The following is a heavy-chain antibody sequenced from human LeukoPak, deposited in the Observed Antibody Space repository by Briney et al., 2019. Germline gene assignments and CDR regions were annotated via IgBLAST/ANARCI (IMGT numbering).Heavy chain of an antibody. Sequence: SETLSLTCTVSGGSISSHYWTWIRQTPEKGLEWIGEMNPSGSTSYNPSLKSRVTISVDTSKNQFSLKLSSVTAADTAVYYCARGRQDVTMIVVVMTAVSYYLDVWGKGTTVTVS. CDR1: GGSISSHY. CDR2: MNPSGST. V-gene: IGHV4-34*01. D-gene: IGHD3-22*01. J-gene: IGHJ6*03. CDR3: ARGRQDVTMIVVVMTAVSYYLDV.